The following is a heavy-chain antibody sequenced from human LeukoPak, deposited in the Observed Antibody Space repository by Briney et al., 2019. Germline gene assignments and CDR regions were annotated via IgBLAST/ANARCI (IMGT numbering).Heavy chain of an antibody. CDR3: AKVTGYCSSISCYSSNDY. CDR2: ISGSGGST. Sequence: GGSLRLSCAASGFTFSSYAMSWVRQAPGKGLEWVSAISGSGGSTYYADSVKGRFTISRDNSKNTLYLQMNSLRAEDTAVYYCAKVTGYCSSISCYSSNDYWGQGTLVTVSS. CDR1: GFTFSSYA. V-gene: IGHV3-23*01. D-gene: IGHD2-2*01. J-gene: IGHJ4*02.